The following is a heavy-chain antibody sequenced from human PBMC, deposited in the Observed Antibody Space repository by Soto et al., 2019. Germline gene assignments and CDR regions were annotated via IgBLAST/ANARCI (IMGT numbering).Heavy chain of an antibody. Sequence: GGSLRLSCAASGFTFSDYYMSWIRQAPGKGLEWVSYISSSGTFVNYADSVRGRFTISRDDAQNSLYLQMHNLRAEDTAVYYCARDELNPLPDAAFDIWGQGTMVTVSS. CDR1: GFTFSDYY. D-gene: IGHD1-1*01. CDR3: ARDELNPLPDAAFDI. V-gene: IGHV3-11*01. J-gene: IGHJ3*02. CDR2: ISSSGTFV.